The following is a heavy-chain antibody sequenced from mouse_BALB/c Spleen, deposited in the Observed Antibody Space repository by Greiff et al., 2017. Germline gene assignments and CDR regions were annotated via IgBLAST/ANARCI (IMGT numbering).Heavy chain of an antibody. V-gene: IGHV3-2*02. J-gene: IGHJ1*01. Sequence: EVKLVESGPGLVKPSQSLSLTCTVTGYSITSDYAWNWIRQLPGNKLEWMGYISYSGSTSYNPSLKSRISITRDTSKNQFFLQLNSVTTEDTATYYCARGYGGYFDVWGAGTTVTVSS. D-gene: IGHD1-1*01. CDR2: ISYSGST. CDR3: ARGYGGYFDV. CDR1: GYSITSDYA.